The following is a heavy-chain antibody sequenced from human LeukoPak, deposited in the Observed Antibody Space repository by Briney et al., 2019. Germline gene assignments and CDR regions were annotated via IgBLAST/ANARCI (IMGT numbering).Heavy chain of an antibody. V-gene: IGHV3-43D*03. CDR1: GFTFDDYA. CDR3: AKDSGSGSYYSMDFDY. J-gene: IGHJ4*02. Sequence: PGGSLRLSCAASGFTFDDYAMHWVRQAPGKGLEWVSLISWDGGSTYYADSVKGRFTISRDNSKNSLYLQMNSLRAEDTALYYCAKDSGSGSYYSMDFDYWGQGTLVTVSS. CDR2: ISWDGGST. D-gene: IGHD3-10*01.